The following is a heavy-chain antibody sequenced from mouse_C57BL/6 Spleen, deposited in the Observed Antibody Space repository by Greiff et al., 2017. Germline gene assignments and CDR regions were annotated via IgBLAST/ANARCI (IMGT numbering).Heavy chain of an antibody. V-gene: IGHV1-15*01. CDR2: IDPETGGT. CDR3: TRGNEAMDY. CDR1: GYTFTDYE. J-gene: IGHJ4*01. Sequence: VQLVESGAELVRPGASVTLSCKASGYTFTDYEMHWVKQTPVHGLEWIGAIDPETGGTAYNQKFKGKAILTADKSSSTAYMELRSLTSEDSAVYYCTRGNEAMDYWGQGTSVTVSS.